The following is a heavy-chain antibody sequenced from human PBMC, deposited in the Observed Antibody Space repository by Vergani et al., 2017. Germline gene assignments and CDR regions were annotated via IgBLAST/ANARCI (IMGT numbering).Heavy chain of an antibody. CDR1: GDSISSNTC. CDR3: ATIGYMRWVYYFDY. Sequence: QVQLQESGPGLVKPPGTLSLTCAVSGDSISSNTCSTWVRQPPGKGLEWIGEICHTEDTQYSQSLKSRVTRSVDESRNLFSLRLNSVTAADTAVYYWATIGYMRWVYYFDYWGQGILVTVSS. D-gene: IGHD2-2*02. V-gene: IGHV4-4*03. J-gene: IGHJ4*02. CDR2: ICHTEDT.